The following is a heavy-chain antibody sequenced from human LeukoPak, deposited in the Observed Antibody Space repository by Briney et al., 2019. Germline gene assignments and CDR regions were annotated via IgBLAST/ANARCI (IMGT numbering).Heavy chain of an antibody. CDR1: GYSISSGYY. Sequence: PSETLSLTCAVSGYSISSGYYWGWIRQPPGKGLEWIGSIYHSGSTYYNPSLKSRVTISVDTSKNQFSLKLSSVTAADTAVYYCARGYFGSSGYYYRAHGSPSTLFDYWGQGTLVTVSS. D-gene: IGHD3-22*01. J-gene: IGHJ4*02. V-gene: IGHV4-38-2*01. CDR3: ARGYFGSSGYYYRAHGSPSTLFDY. CDR2: IYHSGST.